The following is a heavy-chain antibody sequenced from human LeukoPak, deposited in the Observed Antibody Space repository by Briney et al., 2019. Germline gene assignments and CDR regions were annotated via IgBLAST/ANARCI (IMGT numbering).Heavy chain of an antibody. J-gene: IGHJ4*02. CDR3: ARDSAGGIDY. V-gene: IGHV3-33*01. CDR2: IWYDGSNK. CDR1: GFTFSSYG. D-gene: IGHD3-16*01. Sequence: GRSLGLSCAASGFTFSSYGMHWVRQAPGEGLEWVAVIWYDGSNKYYADSVKGRFTISRDNSKNTLYLQMNSLRAEDTAVYYCARDSAGGIDYWGQGTLVTVSS.